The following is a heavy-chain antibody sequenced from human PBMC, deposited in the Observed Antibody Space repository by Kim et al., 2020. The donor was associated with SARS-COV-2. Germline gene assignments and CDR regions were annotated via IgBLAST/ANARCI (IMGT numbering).Heavy chain of an antibody. CDR1: GGSISSGGYY. J-gene: IGHJ6*02. V-gene: IGHV4-31*03. Sequence: SETLSLTCTVSGGSISSGGYYWSWIRQHPGKGLEWIGYIYYSGSTYYNPSLKSRVTISVDTSKNQFSLKLSSVTAADTAVYYCARVQGRPLTYYYYGMDVWGQGTTVTVSS. CDR2: IYYSGST. CDR3: ARVQGRPLTYYYYGMDV.